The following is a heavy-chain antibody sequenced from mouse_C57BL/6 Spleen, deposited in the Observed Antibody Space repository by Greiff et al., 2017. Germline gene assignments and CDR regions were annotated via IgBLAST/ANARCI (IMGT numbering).Heavy chain of an antibody. D-gene: IGHD1-1*01. V-gene: IGHV5-9*01. CDR3: ARLGDYSWFAY. Sequence: VNVVESGGGLVKPGGSLKLSCAASGFTFSSYTMSWVRQTPEKRLEWVATISGGGGNTYYPDSVKGRFTISRDNAKNTLYLQMSSLRSEDTALYYCARLGDYSWFAYWGQGTLVTVSA. CDR1: GFTFSSYT. CDR2: ISGGGGNT. J-gene: IGHJ3*01.